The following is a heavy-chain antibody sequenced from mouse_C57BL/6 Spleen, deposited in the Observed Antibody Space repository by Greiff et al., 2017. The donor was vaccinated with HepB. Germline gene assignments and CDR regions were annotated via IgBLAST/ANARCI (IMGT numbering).Heavy chain of an antibody. CDR2: IDPENGDT. J-gene: IGHJ4*01. D-gene: IGHD4-1*01. Sequence: EVQLQQSGAELVRPGASVKLSCTASGFNIKDDYMHWVKQRPEQGLEWIGWIDPENGDTEYASKFQGKATITADTSSNTAYLQLSSLTSEDTAVYYCTRTGTSAMDYWGQGTSVTVSS. V-gene: IGHV14-4*01. CDR1: GFNIKDDY. CDR3: TRTGTSAMDY.